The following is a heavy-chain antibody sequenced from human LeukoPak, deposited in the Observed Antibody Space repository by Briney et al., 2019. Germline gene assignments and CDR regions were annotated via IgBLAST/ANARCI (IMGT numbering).Heavy chain of an antibody. CDR3: ARTTSFTASGYDY. Sequence: TSVKVSCRASGYTFTTYHINWVRQATGQGLEWMGWMNPNSSDRGYAQKFQGRVTITTDTSIGTAYMELSSLRSEDTAVYFCARTTSFTASGYDYWGQGTLVTASS. CDR2: MNPNSSDR. D-gene: IGHD6-25*01. J-gene: IGHJ4*02. CDR1: GYTFTTYH. V-gene: IGHV1-8*03.